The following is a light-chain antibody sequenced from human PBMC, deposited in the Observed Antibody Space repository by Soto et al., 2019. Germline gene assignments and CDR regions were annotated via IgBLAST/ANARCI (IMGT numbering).Light chain of an antibody. V-gene: IGKV3-11*01. CDR3: QQPINWTLI. CDR1: QTVSSS. Sequence: VLRQSPATLSLSPGERATLSCRASQTVSSSLAWYQKKPGQAPRILIYEASNRATGIPARFSGSGSGADFNLTLSRLETEDFALYDGQQPINWTLIFGGLTKVDIK. CDR2: EAS. J-gene: IGKJ4*01.